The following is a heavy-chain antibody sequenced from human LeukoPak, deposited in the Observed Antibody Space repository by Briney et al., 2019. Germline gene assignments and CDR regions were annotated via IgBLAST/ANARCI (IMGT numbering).Heavy chain of an antibody. CDR2: IGAYNGNT. CDR3: ARDPPKYRATRLSELIKFDP. Sequence: ASVKVSCKASGYTFTSYGISWVRQAPGQGLEWMGWIGAYNGNTNYAQKLQGRVTMATDTSTSTAYMELRSLRSDDTAVYYCARDPPKYRATRLSELIKFDPWGQGTLVTVSS. D-gene: IGHD3-16*01. CDR1: GYTFTSYG. V-gene: IGHV1-18*04. J-gene: IGHJ5*02.